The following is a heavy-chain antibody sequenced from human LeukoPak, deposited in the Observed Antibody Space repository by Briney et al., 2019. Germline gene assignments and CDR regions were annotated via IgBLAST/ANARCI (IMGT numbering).Heavy chain of an antibody. CDR3: ARGPITMVRVRYNWFDH. CDR1: GGSFSGYY. V-gene: IGHV4-34*01. J-gene: IGHJ5*02. Sequence: SETLSLTCAVYGGSFSGYYWSWIRQPPGKGLEWIGEINHSGSTNYNPSLKSRVTISVDTSKNQFSLKLSSVTAADTAVYYCARGPITMVRVRYNWFDHWGQGTLVTVSS. D-gene: IGHD3-10*01. CDR2: INHSGST.